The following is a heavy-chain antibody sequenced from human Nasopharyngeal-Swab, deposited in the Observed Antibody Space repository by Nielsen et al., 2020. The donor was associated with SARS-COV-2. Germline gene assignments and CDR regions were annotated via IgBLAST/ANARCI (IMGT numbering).Heavy chain of an antibody. D-gene: IGHD3-3*01. V-gene: IGHV3-9*01. J-gene: IGHJ5*02. CDR1: GFTFDDYA. Sequence: SLKISCAASGFTFDDYAMHWVRQAPGKGLEWVSGISWNSGSIGYADSVKGRFTISRDNAKNSLYLQMNSLRAEDTAVYYCARDKFWSGYYSWFDPWGQGTLVTVSS. CDR2: ISWNSGSI. CDR3: ARDKFWSGYYSWFDP.